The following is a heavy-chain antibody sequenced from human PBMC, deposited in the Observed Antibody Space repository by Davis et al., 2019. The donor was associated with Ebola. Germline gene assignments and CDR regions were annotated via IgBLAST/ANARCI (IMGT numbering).Heavy chain of an antibody. CDR1: AGSFSSYY. CDR3: ARDPVGGGGWYEY. D-gene: IGHD6-19*01. Sequence: SETLSLTCAISAGSFSSYYWSWIRHSPGKGLEWVGAATHTGSTNYNPSLKSRATISVTTSKNQFSLKLSPVTAADSAVYYCARDPVGGGGWYEYWGQGTLVTVSS. J-gene: IGHJ4*02. V-gene: IGHV4-34*01. CDR2: ATHTGST.